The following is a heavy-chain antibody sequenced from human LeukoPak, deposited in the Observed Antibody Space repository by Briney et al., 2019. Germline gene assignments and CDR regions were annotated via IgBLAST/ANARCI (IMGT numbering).Heavy chain of an antibody. CDR3: VGVVVITPY. J-gene: IGHJ4*02. CDR1: GFTFSTNG. D-gene: IGHD3-22*01. V-gene: IGHV3-30*02. Sequence: GGSLRLSCVASGFTFSTNGMHWVRQAPGKGLEWVALIRYDGSNKDYADSVKGRFIVPRDNSKNTLYMQMNSLRVEDTAVYYCVGVVVITPYWGQGTLVTVSS. CDR2: IRYDGSNK.